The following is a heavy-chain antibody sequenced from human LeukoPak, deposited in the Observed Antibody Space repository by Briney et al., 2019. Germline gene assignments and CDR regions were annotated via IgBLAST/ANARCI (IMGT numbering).Heavy chain of an antibody. J-gene: IGHJ4*02. Sequence: SETLSLTCTVSGYSISSGYYWGWIRQPPGKGLEWIGSIYHSGSTYYNPSLKSRVTISVDTSKNQFSLKLSSVTAADTAVYYCARGPRTAVAGTGGDFDYWGQGTLVTVSS. CDR2: IYHSGST. V-gene: IGHV4-38-2*02. CDR3: ARGPRTAVAGTGGDFDY. D-gene: IGHD6-19*01. CDR1: GYSISSGYY.